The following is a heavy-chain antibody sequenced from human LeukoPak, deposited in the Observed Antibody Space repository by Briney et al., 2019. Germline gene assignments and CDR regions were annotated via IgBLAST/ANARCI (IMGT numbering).Heavy chain of an antibody. CDR1: GFTFSTYA. CDR3: ARDVLVGGYYYMDG. J-gene: IGHJ6*03. CDR2: IWLDGREQ. D-gene: IGHD3-10*02. V-gene: IGHV3-33*01. Sequence: GGSLRLSCAASGFTFSTYAIHWVRQAPGKGGEWVAVIWLDGREQYNADSVRGRFIISRENFKRTRNLQLNSLRAEDTAVYYCARDVLVGGYYYMDGWGKGTTVTVSS.